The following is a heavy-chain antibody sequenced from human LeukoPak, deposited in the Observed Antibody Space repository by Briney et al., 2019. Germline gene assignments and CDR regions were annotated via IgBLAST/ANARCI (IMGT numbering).Heavy chain of an antibody. Sequence: SETLSLTCTVSGGSISSSSYYWGWIRQPPGKGLEWIGSIYYSGSTYYNPSLKSRVTISVDMSKNQFSLKLSSVTAADTAVYYCARYRTAAEYYFDYWGQGTLVTVSS. CDR1: GGSISSSSYY. D-gene: IGHD6-13*01. CDR3: ARYRTAAEYYFDY. CDR2: IYYSGST. V-gene: IGHV4-39*01. J-gene: IGHJ4*02.